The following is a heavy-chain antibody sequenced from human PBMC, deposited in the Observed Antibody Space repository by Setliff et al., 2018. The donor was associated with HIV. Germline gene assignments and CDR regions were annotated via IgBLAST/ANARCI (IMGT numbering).Heavy chain of an antibody. CDR1: RFTFNDYW. Sequence: GGSLRLSCVASRFTFNDYWMRWVRQAPGKGLEWVANIDRDGSETNYVDSVKGRFTIFRDNAKSSMYLQMNSLRAEDTAIYYCARKFRPGHGVDVWGQGTTVTVSS. CDR2: IDRDGSET. J-gene: IGHJ6*02. CDR3: ARKFRPGHGVDV. V-gene: IGHV3-7*01. D-gene: IGHD3-10*01.